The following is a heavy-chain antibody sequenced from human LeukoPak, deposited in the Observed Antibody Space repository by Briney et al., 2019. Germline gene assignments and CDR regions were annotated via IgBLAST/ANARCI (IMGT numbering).Heavy chain of an antibody. J-gene: IGHJ3*01. Sequence: GESLKLSFKGSGYSFTSYWIGWVREMPGNGLEWGGVIYPGDFGTYYSPSFQSQVTISADTSISPASLQLSTLTASDTAMYYCARPGYDSSGYSYGSVFDPWGQGTMLTVSS. CDR3: ARPGYDSSGYSYGSVFDP. D-gene: IGHD3-22*01. CDR1: GYSFTSYW. V-gene: IGHV5-51*01. CDR2: IYPGDFGT.